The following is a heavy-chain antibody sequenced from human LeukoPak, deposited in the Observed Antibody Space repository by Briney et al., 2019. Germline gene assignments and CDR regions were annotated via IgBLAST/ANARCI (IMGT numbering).Heavy chain of an antibody. J-gene: IGHJ4*02. CDR2: IDLSGSTL. D-gene: IGHD2-2*01. Sequence: TGGSLRLSCAASGFTFSSYTMNWVRQAPGKGLEWVSYIDLSGSTLYYADSVKGRFTISRDNAKNSLYLQMNSLRAEDTAVYYGGIDCRITSCYAYGGQGTLVTVSS. CDR3: GIDCRITSCYAY. CDR1: GFTFSSYT. V-gene: IGHV3-48*04.